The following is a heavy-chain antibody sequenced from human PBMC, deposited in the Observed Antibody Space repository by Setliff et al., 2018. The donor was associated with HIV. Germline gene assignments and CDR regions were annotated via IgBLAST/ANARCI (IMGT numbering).Heavy chain of an antibody. D-gene: IGHD3-3*01. CDR3: ARQSGYTRGWDIFGLVAGSFDI. V-gene: IGHV4-39*01. CDR2: IYDSGNT. CDR1: DGSISSSSYY. J-gene: IGHJ3*02. Sequence: SETLSLTCNVSDGSISSSSYYWAWIRQPPGKGLEWIGTIYDSGNTYYRPSLKSRVTVSIDTPKNQFSLRLNSVTAADTAVYYCARQSGYTRGWDIFGLVAGSFDIWGQGTMVTVSS.